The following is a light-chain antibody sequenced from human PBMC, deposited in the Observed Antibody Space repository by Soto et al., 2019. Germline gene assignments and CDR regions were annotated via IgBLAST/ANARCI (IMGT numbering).Light chain of an antibody. CDR1: QSLFKSSDNKNT. J-gene: IGKJ3*01. Sequence: DIVMTQSPDSLAVSLGERATINCKSSQSLFKSSDNKNTLAWYQQKPGQPPKLLIYWASSRASGVPGRFSGSGSGTECTLTISSLQAEDVAVYYCQHYYALPPPFGPGTKVDIK. V-gene: IGKV4-1*01. CDR3: QHYYALPPP. CDR2: WAS.